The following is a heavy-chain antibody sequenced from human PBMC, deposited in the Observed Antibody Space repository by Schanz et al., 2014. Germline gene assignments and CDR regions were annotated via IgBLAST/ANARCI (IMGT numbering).Heavy chain of an antibody. CDR1: GFSFDDYT. J-gene: IGHJ6*02. CDR3: AKDSRGSSFDMDV. V-gene: IGHV3-43*01. D-gene: IGHD1-26*01. Sequence: EVQLVESGGVVAQPGGSLRLSCAASGFSFDDYTMHWGRQAPGKALEWVSLIDRDGGHTYYADSVKGRFTISRDNSKNALYLQMNSLRTEDTALYYCAKDSRGSSFDMDVWGQGTTVTVSS. CDR2: IDRDGGHT.